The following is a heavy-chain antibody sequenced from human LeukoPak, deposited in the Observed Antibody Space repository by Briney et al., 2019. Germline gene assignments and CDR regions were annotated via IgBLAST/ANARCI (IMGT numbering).Heavy chain of an antibody. V-gene: IGHV3-23*01. CDR3: AKNRRSSNWPSPMRY. Sequence: PGGSLRLSCAASGFTFSSYAMSWVRQAPGKGLEWVSAISGSGGSTYYADSVKGRFTISRDNSKNTLYLQMNSLRAEDTAVYYCAKNRRSSNWPSPMRYWGQGTLVTVSS. CDR1: GFTFSSYA. J-gene: IGHJ4*02. CDR2: ISGSGGST. D-gene: IGHD6-13*01.